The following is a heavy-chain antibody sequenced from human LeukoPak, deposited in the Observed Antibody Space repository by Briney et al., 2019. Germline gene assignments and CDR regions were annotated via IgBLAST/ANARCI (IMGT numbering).Heavy chain of an antibody. D-gene: IGHD1-26*01. CDR3: MSALGT. CDR1: GGSISSYY. Sequence: PSETLSLTCTVSGGSISSYYWSWIRQPPGKGLEWIGYIYYSGSTNYNPSLKSRVTISVDTSKNQFSLKLSSMTAADTAVYYCMSALGTWGQGTLVTVSS. CDR2: IYYSGST. V-gene: IGHV4-59*12. J-gene: IGHJ5*02.